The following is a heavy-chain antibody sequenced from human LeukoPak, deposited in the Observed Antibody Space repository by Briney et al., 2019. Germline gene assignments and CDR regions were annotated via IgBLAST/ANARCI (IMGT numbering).Heavy chain of an antibody. CDR3: ARIRDEDIVVVVAATQVYYFDY. V-gene: IGHV5-51*01. D-gene: IGHD2-15*01. CDR1: GYSFTSYW. Sequence: GESLKISCKGSGYSFTSYWIGWVRQMPGKGLEWMGIIYPGDSDTRYSPSFQGQVTISADKSISTAYLQWSSLEASDTAMYYCARIRDEDIVVVVAATQVYYFDYWGQGTLVTVSS. J-gene: IGHJ4*02. CDR2: IYPGDSDT.